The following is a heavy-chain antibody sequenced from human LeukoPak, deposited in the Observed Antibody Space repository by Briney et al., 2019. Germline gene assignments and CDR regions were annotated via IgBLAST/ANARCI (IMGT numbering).Heavy chain of an antibody. CDR2: INPNSGGT. CDR1: GYTFTGYY. J-gene: IGHJ4*02. V-gene: IGHV1-2*02. Sequence: ASVKVSCKASGYTFTGYYMHWVRQAPGQGLEWTGWINPNSGGTNYAQKFQGRVTMTRDRSISTASMELSRLRSDDTAVCYCSIGGGKKPIDYWGQGTLVTVSS. D-gene: IGHD3-16*01. CDR3: SIGGGKKPIDY.